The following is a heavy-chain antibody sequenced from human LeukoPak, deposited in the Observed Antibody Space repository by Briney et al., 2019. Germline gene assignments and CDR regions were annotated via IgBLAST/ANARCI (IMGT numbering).Heavy chain of an antibody. CDR2: ISSSGSTI. CDR3: ARDPLYCSSTSCYGSHFDY. CDR1: GFTFSDYY. D-gene: IGHD2-2*01. V-gene: IGHV3-11*04. Sequence: GGSLRLSCAASGFTFSDYYMSWIRQAPGKGLEWVSYISSSGSTIYYADSVKGRFTISRDNSKNTLYLQMNSLRAEDTAVYYCARDPLYCSSTSCYGSHFDYWGQGTLVTVSS. J-gene: IGHJ4*02.